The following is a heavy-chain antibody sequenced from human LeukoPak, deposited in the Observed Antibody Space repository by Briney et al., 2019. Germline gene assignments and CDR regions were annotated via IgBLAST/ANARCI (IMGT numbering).Heavy chain of an antibody. CDR2: INHSGST. V-gene: IGHV4-34*01. CDR3: ARAPLWRYYFDY. J-gene: IGHJ4*02. CDR1: GGSFSGYY. Sequence: SETLSLTCAVYGGSFSGYYWSWIRQPPGKGLEWIGEINHSGSTNYNPSLKSRVTISVDTSRNQFSLKLSSVTAADTAVYYCARAPLWRYYFDYWGQRTLVTVSS. D-gene: IGHD4/OR15-4a*01.